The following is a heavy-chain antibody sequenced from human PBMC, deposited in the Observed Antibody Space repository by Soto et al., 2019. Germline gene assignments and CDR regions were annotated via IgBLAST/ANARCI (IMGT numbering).Heavy chain of an antibody. CDR2: IIPIIGTA. Sequence: QVQVVQSGAEVKKPGSSVKVSCKASGGTFSSCPISWVRQAPGQGLEWMGGIIPIIGTAAYTQKFQGRVTITADKSTGTAYMVLSSLRSEDTALYYSATQSYYYDRSGYAYDAFDIWGQGTMVTVSS. CDR1: GGTFSSCP. D-gene: IGHD3-22*01. V-gene: IGHV1-69*06. CDR3: ATQSYYYDRSGYAYDAFDI. J-gene: IGHJ3*02.